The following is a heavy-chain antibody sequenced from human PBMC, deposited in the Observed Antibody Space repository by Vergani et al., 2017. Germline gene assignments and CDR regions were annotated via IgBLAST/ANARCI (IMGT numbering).Heavy chain of an antibody. J-gene: IGHJ6*02. Sequence: QVQLVQSGAEVKKPGSSVKVSCKASGGTFSSYAISWVRQAPGQGLEWMGRIIPILGIANYAQKFQGRVTITADKSTSTAYMEMSSLRSEDTAVYYWARDRNIVVVPAATRPTDYYGMDVWGQGTTVTVSS. D-gene: IGHD2-2*01. CDR2: IIPILGIA. CDR1: GGTFSSYA. CDR3: ARDRNIVVVPAATRPTDYYGMDV. V-gene: IGHV1-69*09.